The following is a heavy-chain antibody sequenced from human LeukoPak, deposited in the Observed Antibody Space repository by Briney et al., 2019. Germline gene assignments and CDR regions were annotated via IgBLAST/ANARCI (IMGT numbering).Heavy chain of an antibody. CDR2: ISYDGSNK. CDR3: ARDWRDSSGKFPNDAFDI. Sequence: GGSLRLSCAASGFTFSSYGMHWVRQAPGKGLEWVAVISYDGSNKYYADSVKGRFTISRDNSKNTLYLQMNSLRAEDTAVYYCARDWRDSSGKFPNDAFDIWGQGTMVTVSS. J-gene: IGHJ3*02. CDR1: GFTFSSYG. D-gene: IGHD3-22*01. V-gene: IGHV3-30*03.